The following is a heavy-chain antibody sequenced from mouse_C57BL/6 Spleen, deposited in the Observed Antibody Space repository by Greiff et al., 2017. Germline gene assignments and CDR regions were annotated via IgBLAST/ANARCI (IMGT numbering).Heavy chain of an antibody. J-gene: IGHJ3*01. D-gene: IGHD1-1*02. CDR3: ARNKVGAWFAY. V-gene: IGHV2-2*01. Sequence: VKVVESGAGLVQPSQSLSITCTASGFSLTSYGVHWVRQSPGKGLEWLGVIWSGGSTDYNAAFISRLGISKDNSKSQVFFKMNSLQADDTAIYYCARNKVGAWFAYWGQGTLVTVSA. CDR1: GFSLTSYG. CDR2: IWSGGST.